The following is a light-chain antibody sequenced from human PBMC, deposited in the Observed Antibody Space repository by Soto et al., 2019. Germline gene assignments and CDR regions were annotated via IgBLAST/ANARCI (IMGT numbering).Light chain of an antibody. CDR3: SAYPSSSTLVV. CDR2: DVN. CDR1: SSDVGGYNY. V-gene: IGLV2-14*01. Sequence: QSALTQPASVSGSPGQSITISCTGTSSDVGGYNYVSWYQQHPGKAPKLMIYDVNNRPSGVSNRFSVSKSGNTASLTISGLQAEDEADYDCSAYPSSSTLVVFGGGTKLTVL. J-gene: IGLJ2*01.